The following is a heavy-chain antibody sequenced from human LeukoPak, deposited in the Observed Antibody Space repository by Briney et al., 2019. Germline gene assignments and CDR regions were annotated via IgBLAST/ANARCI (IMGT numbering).Heavy chain of an antibody. CDR3: ARDLGYCSGGSCYRRHNWFDP. D-gene: IGHD2-15*01. V-gene: IGHV3-7*01. CDR1: GFTFRTYW. CDR2: IKPDESEK. Sequence: GGSLRLSCAASGFTFRTYWMTWVRRAPGKGLEWVANIKPDESEKYYVDSVKGRFTISRDNAKNSLYLQMNSLRAEDTAVYYCARDLGYCSGGSCYRRHNWFDPWGRGTLVTVSS. J-gene: IGHJ5*02.